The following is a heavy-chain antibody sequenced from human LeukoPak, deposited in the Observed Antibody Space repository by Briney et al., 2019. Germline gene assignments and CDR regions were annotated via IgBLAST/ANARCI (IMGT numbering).Heavy chain of an antibody. J-gene: IGHJ4*02. V-gene: IGHV3-72*01. D-gene: IGHD6-19*01. CDR2: SRNKANSYTT. CDR1: GFTFSDHY. CDR3: ATDLSGWYVPGRLHFDY. Sequence: GGSLRLSCAASGFTFSDHYIDWVRQAPGKGLEWVGRSRNKANSYTTQYAASVKGRFTVSRDDSKNSVFLQMNSLKTEDTAVYYCATDLSGWYVPGRLHFDYWGQGTLVTVSS.